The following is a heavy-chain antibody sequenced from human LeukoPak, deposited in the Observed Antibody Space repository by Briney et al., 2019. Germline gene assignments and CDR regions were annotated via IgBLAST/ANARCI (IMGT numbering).Heavy chain of an antibody. Sequence: SETLSLTCAVYGGSFSGYYWSWIRQPPGKGLEWIGEINHSGSTNYNPSLKSRVTISVDTSKNQFSLKLSSVTAADTAVYYCAELGYCSSTSCPRDYWGQGTLVTVSS. CDR3: AELGYCSSTSCPRDY. V-gene: IGHV4-34*01. CDR2: INHSGST. D-gene: IGHD2-2*01. J-gene: IGHJ4*02. CDR1: GGSFSGYY.